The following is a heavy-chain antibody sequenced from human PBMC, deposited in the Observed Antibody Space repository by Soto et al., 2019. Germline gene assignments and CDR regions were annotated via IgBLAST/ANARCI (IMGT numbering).Heavy chain of an antibody. V-gene: IGHV3-30-3*01. CDR2: ISYDGSNK. Sequence: LRLSCAASGFTFSSYAMHWVRQAPGKGLEWVAVISYDGSNKYYADSVKGRFTISRDNSKNTLYLQMNSLRAEDTAVYYCARDRGYDILTGNYYWFDPWGQGTLVTVSS. CDR3: ARDRGYDILTGNYYWFDP. J-gene: IGHJ5*02. CDR1: GFTFSSYA. D-gene: IGHD3-9*01.